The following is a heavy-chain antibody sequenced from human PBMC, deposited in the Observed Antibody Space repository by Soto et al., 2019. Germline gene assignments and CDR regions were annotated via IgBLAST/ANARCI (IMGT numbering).Heavy chain of an antibody. CDR1: GVSMSGHF. V-gene: IGHV4-59*11. CDR3: AKLSAAERASPFIIVFDS. CDR2: IYHTGSI. Sequence: SETLSLTCTVSGVSMSGHFWNWIRQTPGRGLEWIGYIYHTGSIQYNPSLKSRVTMSIDTSKSQFSLKLKSVTAADTATYYCAKLSAAERASPFIIVFDSWRQGALVTVSS. D-gene: IGHD2-15*01. J-gene: IGHJ4*02.